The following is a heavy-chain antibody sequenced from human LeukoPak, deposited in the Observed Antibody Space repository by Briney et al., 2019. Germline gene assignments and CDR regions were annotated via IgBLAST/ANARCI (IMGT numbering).Heavy chain of an antibody. V-gene: IGHV3-23*01. CDR3: ARMSLEFNWFDP. CDR1: GFTFSSYA. J-gene: IGHJ5*02. D-gene: IGHD5/OR15-5a*01. CDR2: ISGSGGST. Sequence: PGGSLRLSCAASGFTFSSYAMSWVRQAPGRGLEWVSAISGSGGSTYHADSVKGRFTISRDSSRNTLSLQMSSLRVEDTAVYYCARMSLEFNWFDPWGQGTLVTVSS.